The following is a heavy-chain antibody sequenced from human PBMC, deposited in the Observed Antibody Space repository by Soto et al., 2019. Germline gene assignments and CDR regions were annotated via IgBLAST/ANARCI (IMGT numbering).Heavy chain of an antibody. CDR3: AKMNQAAGIFWYDY. CDR1: GFTFSSYG. Sequence: GGSLRLSCAASGFTFSSYGMHWVRQAPGKGLEWVAVISYDGSNKYYADSVNGRFTISRDNSKNTLYLQMNSLRAEDTAVYYCAKMNQAAGIFWYDYWGQGTLVTVSS. CDR2: ISYDGSNK. V-gene: IGHV3-30*18. J-gene: IGHJ4*02. D-gene: IGHD6-13*01.